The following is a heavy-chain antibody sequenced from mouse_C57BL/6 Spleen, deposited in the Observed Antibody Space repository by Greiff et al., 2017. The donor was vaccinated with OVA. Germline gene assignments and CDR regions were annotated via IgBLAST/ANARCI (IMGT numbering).Heavy chain of an antibody. D-gene: IGHD1-1*02. Sequence: QVQLQQSGAELVRPGASVKLSCKASGYTFTDYYINWVKQRPGQGLEWIARIYPGSGNTYYNEKFKGKATLTADKSSSTAYMQLSSLTTEDSAVYVCARGGRYYFDYWGQGTTLTVSS. CDR1: GYTFTDYY. CDR3: ARGGRYYFDY. CDR2: IYPGSGNT. J-gene: IGHJ2*01. V-gene: IGHV1-76*01.